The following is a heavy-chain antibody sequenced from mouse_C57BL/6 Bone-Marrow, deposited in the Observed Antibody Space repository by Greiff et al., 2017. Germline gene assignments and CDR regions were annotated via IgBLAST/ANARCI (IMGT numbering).Heavy chain of an antibody. CDR2: ISNLAYSI. J-gene: IGHJ4*01. Sequence: EVKLMASGGGLVQPGGSLKLSCAASGFTFSDYGMAWVRQAPRKGPEWVAFISNLAYSIYYADTVTGRFTISRENAKNTLYLEMSSLRSEDTAMYYCARLNYGNAMDYWGQGTSVTVSS. V-gene: IGHV5-15*01. D-gene: IGHD1-1*01. CDR3: ARLNYGNAMDY. CDR1: GFTFSDYG.